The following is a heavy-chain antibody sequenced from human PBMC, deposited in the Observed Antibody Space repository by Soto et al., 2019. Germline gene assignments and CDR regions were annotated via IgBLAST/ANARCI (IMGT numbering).Heavy chain of an antibody. Sequence: EVQLLESGGGLVQPGGSLRLSCAASGLTFSSYAMSWVRQAPGKGLEWVSAISGSGAGTYYADSVKGRFTISRDNSKNTLFLQMNSLRAEDTAVYYCATNSSGPLHFDYCGQGTLVTVSS. D-gene: IGHD6-19*01. CDR3: ATNSSGPLHFDY. J-gene: IGHJ4*02. CDR1: GLTFSSYA. V-gene: IGHV3-23*01. CDR2: ISGSGAGT.